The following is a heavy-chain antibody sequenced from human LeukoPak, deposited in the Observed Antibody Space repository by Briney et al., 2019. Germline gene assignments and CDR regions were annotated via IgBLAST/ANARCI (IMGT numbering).Heavy chain of an antibody. CDR2: ISYSGST. V-gene: IGHV4-59*01. CDR3: ARTVSSGTLDY. J-gene: IGHJ4*02. D-gene: IGHD1-26*01. Sequence: GSLRLSCAASGFTFSSYSMNWVRQPPGKGLEWIGYISYSGSTKYNPSLGSRLTISADTSKNQFSLRLNSVTAADTAVYYCARTVSSGTLDYWGQGTLVTVSS. CDR1: GFTFSSYS.